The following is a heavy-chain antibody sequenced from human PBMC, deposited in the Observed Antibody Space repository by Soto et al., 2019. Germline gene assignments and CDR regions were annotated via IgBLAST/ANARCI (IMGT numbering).Heavy chain of an antibody. CDR2: ISGSGGTT. CDR1: GFTFSSYA. V-gene: IGHV3-23*01. D-gene: IGHD3-3*01. Sequence: PGGSLRLSCAASGFTFSSYAMSWVRQAPGKGLEWVSAISGSGGTTYYADSVKGRFTISRDNSKNTLYLQMNSLRAEETAVYYCARDGAPAHYDFWSGGPGPGYYYYGMDVWGQGTTVTVSS. J-gene: IGHJ6*02. CDR3: ARDGAPAHYDFWSGGPGPGYYYYGMDV.